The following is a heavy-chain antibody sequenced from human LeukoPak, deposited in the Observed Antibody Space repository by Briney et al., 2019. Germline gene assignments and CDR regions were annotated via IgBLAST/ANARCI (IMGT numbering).Heavy chain of an antibody. CDR3: AGGIGYATSPADH. D-gene: IGHD6-13*01. CDR1: GGSISSYY. V-gene: IGHV4-4*07. CDR2: IYTSGST. J-gene: IGHJ5*02. Sequence: PSETLSLTCTVSGGSISSYYWSWIRQPAGKGLEWIGRIYTSGSTNYNPSLKSRVTISVDTSKNQFSLSLNSVTAADTAVYFCAGGIGYATSPADHLGQGTLVIVSS.